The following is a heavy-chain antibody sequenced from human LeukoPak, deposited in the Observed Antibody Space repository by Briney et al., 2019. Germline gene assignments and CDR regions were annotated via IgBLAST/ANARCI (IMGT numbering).Heavy chain of an antibody. V-gene: IGHV1-18*01. CDR1: GYTFTSYG. CDR3: ARAYCGGDCYSVWYFDY. CDR2: ISACNGNT. J-gene: IGHJ4*02. Sequence: ASVKVSCKASGYTFTSYGISWVRQAPGQGLEWMGWISACNGNTNYAQKLQGRVTMTTDTSTSTAYMELRSLRSDDTAVYYCARAYCGGDCYSVWYFDYWGQGTLVTVSS. D-gene: IGHD2-21*02.